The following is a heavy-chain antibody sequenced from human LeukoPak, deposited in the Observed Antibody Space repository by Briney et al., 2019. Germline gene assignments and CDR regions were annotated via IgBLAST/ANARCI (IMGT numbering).Heavy chain of an antibody. D-gene: IGHD1-26*01. CDR2: VFHTGST. CDR3: ARDRGSQPFIDY. J-gene: IGHJ4*02. CDR1: GGSIDTYY. Sequence: SETQSLTCTVYGGSIDTYYWNWIRQPPGKGLEWIGYVFHTGSTNYNPSLKSRVTISVDTSKNQFSLKLSSVTAADTAVYYCARDRGSQPFIDYWGQGTLVTVSS. V-gene: IGHV4-59*01.